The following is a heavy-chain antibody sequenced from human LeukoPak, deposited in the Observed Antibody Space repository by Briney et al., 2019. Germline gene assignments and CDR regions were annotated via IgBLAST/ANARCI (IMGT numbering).Heavy chain of an antibody. J-gene: IGHJ5*02. CDR2: ISWNSGSI. D-gene: IGHD3-10*01. V-gene: IGHV3-9*01. Sequence: GRSLRLSCAASGFTFDDYAMHWVRQAPGKGLEWVSGISWNSGSIGYADSVKGRFTISRDNAKNSLYLQMNSLRAEDTALYYCAKESGWFDPWGQGTLVTVSS. CDR3: AKESGWFDP. CDR1: GFTFDDYA.